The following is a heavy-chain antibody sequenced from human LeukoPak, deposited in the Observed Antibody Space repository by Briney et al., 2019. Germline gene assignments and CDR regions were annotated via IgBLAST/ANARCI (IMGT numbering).Heavy chain of an antibody. CDR2: ISSSGTYI. D-gene: IGHD3-16*02. CDR3: VSGNDPDYVWGTYRLDAFDI. J-gene: IGHJ3*02. Sequence: GGSLRLSCEASGYTFSDYSVNWVRQVPGKGLEWVSSISSSGTYIYYADSVKGRFTISRDNAKTSLFLQMNSLRAEDTAVYYCVSGNDPDYVWGTYRLDAFDIWGEGTMVIVSS. V-gene: IGHV3-21*01. CDR1: GYTFSDYS.